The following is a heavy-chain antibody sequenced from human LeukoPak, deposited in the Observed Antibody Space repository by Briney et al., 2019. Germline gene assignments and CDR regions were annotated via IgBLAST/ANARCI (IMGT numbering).Heavy chain of an antibody. CDR3: ARDGTTLGDAFDI. D-gene: IGHD4-23*01. CDR1: GFTFSSYA. J-gene: IGHJ3*02. V-gene: IGHV3-30*04. CDR2: ISYEGSNK. Sequence: GRSLRLSCAASGFTFSSYAMHWVRQAPGKGLEWVAVISYEGSNKYYADSVKGRFTISRDNSKNTLYLQMNSLRAEDTAVYYCARDGTTLGDAFDIWGQGTMVTVSS.